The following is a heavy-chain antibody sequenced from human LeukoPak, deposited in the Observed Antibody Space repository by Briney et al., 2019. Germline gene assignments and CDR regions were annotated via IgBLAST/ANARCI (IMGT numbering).Heavy chain of an antibody. V-gene: IGHV3-53*01. Sequence: GGSLRLSCSASGFTVSGTHMSWVRQTPGKGLEWVSAMYTGGTTYYADSVTGRFTVSRDTSRNTLFLHMNSLRAEDTAVYYCAKDEATSGGGLASWGQGTLVIVSS. CDR2: MYTGGTT. J-gene: IGHJ5*01. D-gene: IGHD3-16*01. CDR1: GFTVSGTH. CDR3: AKDEATSGGGLAS.